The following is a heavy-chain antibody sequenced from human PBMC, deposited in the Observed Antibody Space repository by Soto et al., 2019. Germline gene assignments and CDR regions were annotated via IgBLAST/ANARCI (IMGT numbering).Heavy chain of an antibody. J-gene: IGHJ6*03. CDR1: GYXFTXYG. D-gene: IGHD4-17*01. CDR3: ARVATTVTTFHYYYYMDV. CDR2: ISAYNGNT. V-gene: IGHV1-18*01. Sequence: ASVKVSCKASGYXFTXYGISWXRXAPGXXXEWMGWISAYNGNTNFAQKLQGRVTMTTDTSTSTAYMELRSLRSDDTAVYYCARVATTVTTFHYYYYMDVRGKGTTVTVSS.